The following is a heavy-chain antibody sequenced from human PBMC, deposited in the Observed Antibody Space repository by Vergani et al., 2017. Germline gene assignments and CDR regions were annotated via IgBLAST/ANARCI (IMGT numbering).Heavy chain of an antibody. J-gene: IGHJ3*02. V-gene: IGHV4-59*08. CDR3: ARHVVVPAAMGLDDAFDI. CDR1: GGSISSYY. CDR2: IYYSGST. D-gene: IGHD2-2*01. Sequence: QVQLQESGPGLVKPSETLSLTCTVSGGSISSYYWSWIRQPPGKGLEWIGYIYYSGSTNYNPSLKSRVTISVATSKNQFSLKLSSVTAADTAVYYCARHVVVPAAMGLDDAFDIWGQGTMVTVAS.